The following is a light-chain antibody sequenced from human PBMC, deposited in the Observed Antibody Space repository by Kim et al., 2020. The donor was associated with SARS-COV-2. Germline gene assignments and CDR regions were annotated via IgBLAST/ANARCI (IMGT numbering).Light chain of an antibody. CDR2: HDN. CDR1: KLGDKY. Sequence: SYELTQPPSVSVSPGQTASITCSGYKLGDKYVSWYQQKPGQSPVVVIYHDNQRPSGIPERFSGSNSGNTATLTISGTQAMDEADYYCQAWDSSLHNYV. J-gene: IGLJ1*01. CDR3: QAWDSSLHNYV. V-gene: IGLV3-1*01.